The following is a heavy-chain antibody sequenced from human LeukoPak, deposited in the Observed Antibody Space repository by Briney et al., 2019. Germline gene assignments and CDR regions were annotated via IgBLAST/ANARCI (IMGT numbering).Heavy chain of an antibody. J-gene: IGHJ4*02. CDR3: ARDGIDYGGNLDY. CDR1: GGSITNYY. V-gene: IGHV4-59*12. D-gene: IGHD4-23*01. Sequence: SETLSLTCTVSGGSITNYYWSWIRQPPGKGLEWIGFIYYSGTTNYNPSLKSRVTISVDTSKNQFSLKLSSVTAADTAVYYCARDGIDYGGNLDYWGQGTLVTVSS. CDR2: IYYSGTT.